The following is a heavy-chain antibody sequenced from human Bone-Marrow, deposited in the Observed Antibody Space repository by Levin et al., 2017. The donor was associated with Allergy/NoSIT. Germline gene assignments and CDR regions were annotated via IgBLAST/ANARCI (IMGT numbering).Heavy chain of an antibody. J-gene: IGHJ4*02. CDR1: GGSISSYY. CDR2: IYYSGST. CDR3: ARHGYSYGTYYFDY. V-gene: IGHV4-59*08. D-gene: IGHD5-18*01. Sequence: SETLSLTCTVSGGSISSYYWSWIRQPPGKGLEWIGYIYYSGSTNYNPSLKSRVTISVDTSKNQFSLKLSSVTAADTAVYYCARHGYSYGTYYFDYWGQGILVTVSS.